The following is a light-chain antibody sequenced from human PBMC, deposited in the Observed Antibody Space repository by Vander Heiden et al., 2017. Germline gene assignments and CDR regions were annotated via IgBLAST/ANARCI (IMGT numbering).Light chain of an antibody. CDR3: QEWDSSTVV. V-gene: IGLV3-1*01. CDR2: QDS. Sequence: SYELTQPPSVSVSPGQTASITCSGDKLGDKYACWYQQKPGQSPVRVIYQDSKRPSGIPERFSGSNSGNTATLTISGTQAMDEADYYCQEWDSSTVVFGGGTKLTVL. J-gene: IGLJ2*01. CDR1: KLGDKY.